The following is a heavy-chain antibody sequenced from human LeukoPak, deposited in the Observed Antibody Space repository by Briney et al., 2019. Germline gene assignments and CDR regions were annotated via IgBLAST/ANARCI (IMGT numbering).Heavy chain of an antibody. CDR1: GFTVSSNY. CDR2: IYSGGST. V-gene: IGHV3-66*01. D-gene: IGHD3-10*01. J-gene: IGHJ6*02. CDR3: ARDSYYGSGSYYNYYYYYGMDV. Sequence: GGSPRLSCAASGFTVSSNYMSWVRQAPGKGLEWVSVIYSGGSTYYADSVKGRFTISRDNSKNTLYLQMNSLRAEDTAVYYCARDSYYGSGSYYNYYYYYGMDVWGQGTTVTVSS.